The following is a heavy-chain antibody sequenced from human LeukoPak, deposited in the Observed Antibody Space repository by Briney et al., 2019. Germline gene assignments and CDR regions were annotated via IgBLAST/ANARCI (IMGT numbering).Heavy chain of an antibody. D-gene: IGHD3-22*01. J-gene: IGHJ3*02. Sequence: SETLSLTCAVYGGSFSGYYWSWIRQPPGKGLEWIGEINHSGSTNYNPSLKSRVTISVDTSKNQFSLKLSSVTAADTAVYYCARGGRVTMIVVVIPRGAFDIWGQGTMVTVSS. CDR1: GGSFSGYY. CDR3: ARGGRVTMIVVVIPRGAFDI. V-gene: IGHV4-34*01. CDR2: INHSGST.